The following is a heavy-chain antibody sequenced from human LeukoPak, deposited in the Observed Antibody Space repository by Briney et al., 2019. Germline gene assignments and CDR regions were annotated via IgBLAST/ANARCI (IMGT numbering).Heavy chain of an antibody. V-gene: IGHV1-69*06. CDR3: ARARGSTYYYGSGPYYYYGMDV. D-gene: IGHD3-10*01. CDR2: IIPIFGTA. J-gene: IGHJ6*04. Sequence: SVKVCCKASGGTFSSYAISLVRQAPGQGLEWMGGIIPIFGTANYAQKFQGRVTITADKYTSTAYMELSSLRSEDTAVYYCARARGSTYYYGSGPYYYYGMDVWGKGTTVTVSS. CDR1: GGTFSSYA.